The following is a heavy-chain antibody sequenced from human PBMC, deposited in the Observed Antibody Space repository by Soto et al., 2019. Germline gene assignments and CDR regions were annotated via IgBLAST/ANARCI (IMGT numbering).Heavy chain of an antibody. D-gene: IGHD6-19*01. J-gene: IGHJ4*02. CDR2: IYYSGST. V-gene: IGHV4-59*01. CDR3: ASSSGWPDRPIDY. Sequence: SETLSLTCTVSGGSFSSYYWSWIRQPPGKGLEWIGFIYYSGSTNYNPSLKSRVTISVDTSKNQFSLKLSSVTAADTAVYYCASSSGWPDRPIDYWGQGTLVTVAS. CDR1: GGSFSSYY.